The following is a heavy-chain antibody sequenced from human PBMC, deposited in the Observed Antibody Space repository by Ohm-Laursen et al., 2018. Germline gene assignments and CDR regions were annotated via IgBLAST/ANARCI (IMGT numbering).Heavy chain of an antibody. Sequence: SLRLSCAASGFSFRSYWISWVRQAPGKGLEWVANIKQDGSEKYYVDSVKGRFTISRDNAKNSLYLQMNSLRVEDTAVYYCAKDRRITGTTSCDYWGQGTLVTVSS. CDR1: GFSFRSYW. J-gene: IGHJ4*02. D-gene: IGHD1-7*01. V-gene: IGHV3-7*03. CDR3: AKDRRITGTTSCDY. CDR2: IKQDGSEK.